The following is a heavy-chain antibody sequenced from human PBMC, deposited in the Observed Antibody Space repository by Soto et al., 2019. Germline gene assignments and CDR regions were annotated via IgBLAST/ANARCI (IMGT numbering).Heavy chain of an antibody. CDR3: TRSEQLYTFDS. J-gene: IGHJ4*02. CDR1: GYKFTWDW. D-gene: IGHD6-6*01. V-gene: IGHV5-51*01. CDR2: VYPGDSDI. Sequence: GESLKISCKASGYKFTWDWIGWVRQMPGKGLELMGVVYPGDSDIRYSPSFQGLVIISADKSITTSYLQWSSLKASDTAMYYCTRSEQLYTFDSWGQGTLVTVSS.